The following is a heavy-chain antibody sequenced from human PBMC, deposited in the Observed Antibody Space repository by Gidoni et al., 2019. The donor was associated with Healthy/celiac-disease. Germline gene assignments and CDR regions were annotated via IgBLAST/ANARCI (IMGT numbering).Heavy chain of an antibody. CDR1: GFTFSSYS. J-gene: IGHJ4*02. CDR2: ISSSSSYI. CDR3: ARGVGGYCSGGSCYSQDNFDY. V-gene: IGHV3-21*01. Sequence: EVQLVESGGGLVKPGGSLRLSCAASGFTFSSYSMNWVRQAPGKGLEWVSSISSSSSYIYYADSVKGRFTIARDNAKNSLYLQMNSLRAEDTAVYYCARGVGGYCSGGSCYSQDNFDYWGQGTLVTVSS. D-gene: IGHD2-15*01.